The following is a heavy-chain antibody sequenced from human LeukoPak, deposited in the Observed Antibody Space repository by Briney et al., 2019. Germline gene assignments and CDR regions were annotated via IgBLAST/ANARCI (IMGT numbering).Heavy chain of an antibody. CDR3: ATDAQIVGATSPFGY. CDR1: GYTLTELS. Sequence: ASAKVSCKVSGYTLTELSMHWVRQAPGKGLEWMGGFDPEDGETIYAQKFQGRVTMTEDTSTDTAYMELGSLRSEDTAVYYCATDAQIVGATSPFGYWGQGTLVTVSS. J-gene: IGHJ4*02. CDR2: FDPEDGET. V-gene: IGHV1-24*01. D-gene: IGHD1-26*01.